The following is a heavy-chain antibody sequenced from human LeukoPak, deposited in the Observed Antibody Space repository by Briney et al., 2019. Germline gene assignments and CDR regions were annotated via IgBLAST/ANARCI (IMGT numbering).Heavy chain of an antibody. V-gene: IGHV1-69*13. CDR2: IIPIFGTA. CDR3: ARGPADSSSWYLDY. J-gene: IGHJ4*02. D-gene: IGHD6-13*01. Sequence: ASVKVSCKASGGTFSSYAISWVRQAPGQGLEWMGGIIPIFGTANYAQKFQGRVTITADESTSTAYMELSSLRSEDTAVYYCARGPADSSSWYLDYWGQGTLVTVSS. CDR1: GGTFSSYA.